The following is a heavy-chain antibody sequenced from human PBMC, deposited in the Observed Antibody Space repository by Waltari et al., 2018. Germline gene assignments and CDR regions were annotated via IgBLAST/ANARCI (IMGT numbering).Heavy chain of an antibody. J-gene: IGHJ4*02. Sequence: EVQILLSGGGVPQPGGSLKLSCEGSGFIFSNDAMGWVRQAPGKRLEWISSISGSGRSIYEADSVKGRFTISRDNSKNTLYLRMTSLRVEDTATYYCAKDPAAAGLFDFWGQGTLVTVSS. CDR3: AKDPAAAGLFDF. D-gene: IGHD6-19*01. V-gene: IGHV3-23*01. CDR2: ISGSGRSI. CDR1: GFIFSNDA.